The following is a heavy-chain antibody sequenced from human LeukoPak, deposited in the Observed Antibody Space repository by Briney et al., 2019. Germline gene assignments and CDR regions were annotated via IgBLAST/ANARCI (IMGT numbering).Heavy chain of an antibody. Sequence: SQTLSLTCTVSGVSISSGGYCWSWIRQHPGKGLEWIGYIYYRGKTYYNPSLKSRVTMSVDTSKNRFSLKLSSVTAADTAVYFCARGGNSAYYPFDFWGQGNLVSVSS. CDR2: IYYRGKT. V-gene: IGHV4-31*03. J-gene: IGHJ4*02. CDR1: GVSISSGGYC. CDR3: ARGGNSAYYPFDF. D-gene: IGHD3-22*01.